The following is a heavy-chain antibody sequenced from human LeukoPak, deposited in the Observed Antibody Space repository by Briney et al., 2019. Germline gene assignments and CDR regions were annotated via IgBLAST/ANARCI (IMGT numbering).Heavy chain of an antibody. D-gene: IGHD5-24*01. Sequence: PGGSLRLSCAASGFTFSTYAMSWVRQAPGMGLEWVSGISASGGSTFYADSAKGRFTIPRDTSKNMVYLQMNSLRAEETGIYYCAKDGGDGYTGDAFDIWGQGTMVTVSS. CDR3: AKDGGDGYTGDAFDI. CDR1: GFTFSTYA. V-gene: IGHV3-23*01. CDR2: ISASGGST. J-gene: IGHJ3*02.